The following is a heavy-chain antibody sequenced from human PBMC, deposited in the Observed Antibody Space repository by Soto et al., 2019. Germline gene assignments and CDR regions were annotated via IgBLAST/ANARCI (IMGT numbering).Heavy chain of an antibody. V-gene: IGHV1-69*13. CDR2: IIPIFNTV. CDR3: AENPRTAAAVS. D-gene: IGHD6-13*01. J-gene: IGHJ4*02. CDR1: GGTFSSHA. Sequence: SVKVSCKASGGTFSSHAISWVRQAPGQGLEWMGGIIPIFNTVNNAQKFQDRVTITADDSTSTAYMELSSLRSEDTAMYYRAENPRTAAAVSCGQGMLVTVSS.